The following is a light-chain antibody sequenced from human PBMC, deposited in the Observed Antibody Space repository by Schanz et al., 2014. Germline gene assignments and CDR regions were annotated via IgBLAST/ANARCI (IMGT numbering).Light chain of an antibody. CDR3: QQYVGTPPLT. CDR2: GAS. J-gene: IGKJ4*01. CDR1: QSVTNN. Sequence: EIVMTQSPGTLSVSPGERATLSCRASQSVTNNLAWYQQKPGQAPKLLIYGASSRATGIPDRFSGSGSGTDFTLTITRLEPEDFAVYYCQQYVGTPPLTFGGGTKVEIK. V-gene: IGKV3-20*01.